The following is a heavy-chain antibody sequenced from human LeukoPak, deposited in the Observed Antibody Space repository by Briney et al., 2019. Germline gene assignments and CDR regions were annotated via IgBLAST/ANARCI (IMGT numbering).Heavy chain of an antibody. CDR2: ISYDGIKK. CDR3: ARDHSAVY. Sequence: PGGSLRLSCAASGFTFSSYAMHWVRQAPGKGLEWVAVISYDGIKKYYADSVKGRFTISRDNSKNTLYLQMNSLRAEDTAVYYCARDHSAVYWGQGTPVTVSS. V-gene: IGHV3-30-3*01. D-gene: IGHD6-25*01. J-gene: IGHJ4*02. CDR1: GFTFSSYA.